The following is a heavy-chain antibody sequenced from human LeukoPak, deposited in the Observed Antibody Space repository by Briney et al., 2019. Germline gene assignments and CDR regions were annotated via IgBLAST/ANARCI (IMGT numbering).Heavy chain of an antibody. V-gene: IGHV3-53*04. CDR2: IYSGGTT. D-gene: IGHD3-3*01. J-gene: IGHJ4*02. CDR1: GFTVSSNY. CDR3: ASVDFWSTYLFDY. Sequence: GGSLRLSCAASGFTVSSNYMSWVRQAPGKGLEWVSIIYSGGTTYYADSVKGRFTISRHNSQNTLFLQMNSLRAEDTAVYYCASVDFWSTYLFDYWGQGTLVTVSS.